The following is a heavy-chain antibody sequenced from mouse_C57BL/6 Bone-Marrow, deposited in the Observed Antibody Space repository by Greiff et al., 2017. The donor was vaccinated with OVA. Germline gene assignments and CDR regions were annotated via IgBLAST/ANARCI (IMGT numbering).Heavy chain of an antibody. Sequence: EVKLVESGGGLVKPGGSLKLSCAASGFTFSSYAMSWVRQTPEKRLEWVATISDGGSYTYYPDNVKGRFTISRDNAKNNLYLQMSHLKSEDTAMYYCARDSTTYMDYWGQGTSVTVSS. D-gene: IGHD5-5*01. V-gene: IGHV5-4*01. CDR2: ISDGGSYT. J-gene: IGHJ4*01. CDR1: GFTFSSYA. CDR3: ARDSTTYMDY.